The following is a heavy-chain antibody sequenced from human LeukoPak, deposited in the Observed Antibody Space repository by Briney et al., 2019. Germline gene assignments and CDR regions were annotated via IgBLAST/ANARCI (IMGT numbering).Heavy chain of an antibody. V-gene: IGHV3-49*04. J-gene: IGHJ4*02. CDR2: IRSKTYGGTV. CDR1: GFTFGNYG. CDR3: TSVYCSGGSCYPNPPDY. D-gene: IGHD2-15*01. Sequence: GGSLRLSCTGSGFTFGNYGMSWVRQAPGKGLEWVGLIRSKTYGGTVVYAASVKGKFTISRDDSKSIDYVQMNSLTTEDTAVYYCTSVYCSGGSCYPNPPDYWGQGTLVTVSS.